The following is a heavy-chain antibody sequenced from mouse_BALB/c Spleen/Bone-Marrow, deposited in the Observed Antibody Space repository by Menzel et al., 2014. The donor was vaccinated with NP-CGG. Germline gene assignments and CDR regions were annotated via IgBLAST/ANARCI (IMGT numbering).Heavy chain of an antibody. CDR3: ARDVGNYVRFAY. Sequence: DVKLVESGGGLVQPGGSLGLSCAPSGFTFTDYYMSWVRQPPGKALEWLGFIRNKANGYTTEYSASVKGRFTISRDNSQSILYLQMNTLRAEDSATYYCARDVGNYVRFAYWGQGTLVTVSA. CDR1: GFTFTDYY. J-gene: IGHJ3*01. V-gene: IGHV7-3*02. CDR2: IRNKANGYTT. D-gene: IGHD2-1*01.